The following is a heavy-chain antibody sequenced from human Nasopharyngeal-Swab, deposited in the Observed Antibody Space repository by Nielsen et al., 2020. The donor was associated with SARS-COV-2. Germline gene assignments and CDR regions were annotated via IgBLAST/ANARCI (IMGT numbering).Heavy chain of an antibody. CDR3: AREADLMGYDDAFDI. CDR1: GLTFSSYG. CDR2: ISSSSSYI. Sequence: GGSLRLSCAASGLTFSSYGMNWVRQAPGKGLEWVSSISSSSSYIYYADSVKGRFTISRDNAKNSLYLQMNSLRAEDTAVYYCAREADLMGYDDAFDIWGRGTVVTVSS. J-gene: IGHJ3*02. V-gene: IGHV3-21*01. D-gene: IGHD3-16*01.